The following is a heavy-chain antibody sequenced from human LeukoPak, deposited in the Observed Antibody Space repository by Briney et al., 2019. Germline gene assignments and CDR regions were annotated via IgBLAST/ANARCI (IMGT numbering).Heavy chain of an antibody. CDR1: GYTFSSYG. D-gene: IGHD2-21*02. J-gene: IGHJ3*02. Sequence: ASVKVSCKASGYTFSSYGINWVRQAPGQGLEWMGWISVINNANTKYAQNFQGRLTMTTDTSTTTAYMELRSLRSDDAAVYYCSREFPFCGADCFSGVFDIWGQGTMVTVS. CDR3: SREFPFCGADCFSGVFDI. CDR2: ISVINNANT. V-gene: IGHV1-18*01.